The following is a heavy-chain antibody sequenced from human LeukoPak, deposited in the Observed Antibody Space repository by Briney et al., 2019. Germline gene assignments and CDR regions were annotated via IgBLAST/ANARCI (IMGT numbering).Heavy chain of an antibody. CDR3: AKALNYWYFDL. J-gene: IGHJ2*01. Sequence: PGGSLRLSCAASGFTFSSYWMHWVRQAPGKGLVWVSRINSDGSSTSYADSVKGRFTISRDNAKNTLYLQMNSLRAEDTATYYCAKALNYWYFDLWGRGNLVTVSS. CDR2: INSDGSST. V-gene: IGHV3-74*01. CDR1: GFTFSSYW.